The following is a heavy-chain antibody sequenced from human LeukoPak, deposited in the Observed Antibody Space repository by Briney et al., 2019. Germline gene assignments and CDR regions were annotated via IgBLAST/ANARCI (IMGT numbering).Heavy chain of an antibody. CDR1: GGTFSSYA. J-gene: IGHJ4*02. CDR3: ARAQQQLVLAPFDY. Sequence: EATVKVSCKASGGTFSSYAISWVRQAPGQGLEWMGRIIPILGIANYAQKFQGRVTITADKSTSTAYMELSSLRSEDTAVYYCARAQQQLVLAPFDYGGRGTLVPVSS. CDR2: IIPILGIA. D-gene: IGHD6-13*01. V-gene: IGHV1-69*04.